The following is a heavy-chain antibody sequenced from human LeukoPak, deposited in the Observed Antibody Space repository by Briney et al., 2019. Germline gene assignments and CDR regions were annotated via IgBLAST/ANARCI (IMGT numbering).Heavy chain of an antibody. CDR3: ARVGSPTYGDYDY. J-gene: IGHJ4*02. CDR2: IYSGGST. CDR1: GFTFSSYA. D-gene: IGHD4-17*01. V-gene: IGHV3-53*01. Sequence: PGGSLRLSCAASGFTFSSYAMSWVRQAPGKGLEWVSVIYSGGSTYYADSVKGRFTISRDNSKNTVYLQMNSLRVEDTAVYYCARVGSPTYGDYDYWGQGTLVTVSS.